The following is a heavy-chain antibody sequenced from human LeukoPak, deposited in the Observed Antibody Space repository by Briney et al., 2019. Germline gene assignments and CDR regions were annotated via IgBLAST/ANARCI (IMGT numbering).Heavy chain of an antibody. J-gene: IGHJ4*02. V-gene: IGHV4-59*01. CDR2: ISYSGST. Sequence: SETLSLTCTVSGGSINSYYWSWIRQPPGKGLEWIGYISYSGSTNYNPSLKSRVTISLDTSKKQFLLRLTSVTAADTALYYCTRGNVNWGQGTLVTVSS. CDR1: GGSINSYY. CDR3: TRGNVN.